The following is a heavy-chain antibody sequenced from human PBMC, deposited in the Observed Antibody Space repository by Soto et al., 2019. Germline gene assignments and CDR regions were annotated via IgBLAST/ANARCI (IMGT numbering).Heavy chain of an antibody. J-gene: IGHJ5*02. D-gene: IGHD3-16*01. CDR1: GFTFSTYD. V-gene: IGHV3-64D*06. CDR3: ARMETFGSLNWFDP. CDR2: ISSDGGST. Sequence: PWWSLRLSCSASGFTFSTYDMHWVRQAPGKGLEYVSGISSDGGSTYYEDPVKGRFTISRDNSKNMLYLQMSSLRSDDTAIYYCARMETFGSLNWFDPWGQGTLVTVSS.